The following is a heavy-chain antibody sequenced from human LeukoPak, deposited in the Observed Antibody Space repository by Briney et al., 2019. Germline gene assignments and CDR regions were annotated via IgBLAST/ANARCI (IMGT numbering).Heavy chain of an antibody. J-gene: IGHJ6*04. CDR3: TSDNMVGGVRRCGMDV. V-gene: IGHV3-15*01. Sequence: GGSLILSCAASGFTLINAWMSWLRQAPGKGLEWVGRIKSKTDGGTPDYAAPVTGRFNISRDDSKNTLYRQMNSLKTEDTSVYYCTSDNMVGGVRRCGMDVWGKGNTVTVSS. CDR2: IKSKTDGGTP. CDR1: GFTLINAW. D-gene: IGHD3-10*01.